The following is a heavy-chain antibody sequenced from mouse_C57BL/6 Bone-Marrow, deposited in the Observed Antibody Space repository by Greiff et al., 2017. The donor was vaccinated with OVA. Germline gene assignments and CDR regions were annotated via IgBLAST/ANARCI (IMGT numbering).Heavy chain of an antibody. CDR1: GYTFTNYW. V-gene: IGHV1-63*01. CDR2: IYPGGGYT. CDR3: ARFIPHRGAMDY. Sequence: VMLVESGAELVRPGTSVKMSCKASGYTFTNYWIGWAKQRPGHGLAWIGDIYPGGGYTNYNEKFKGKATLTANKSSSTAYMQFSSLTSEDSAIYYCARFIPHRGAMDYWGQGTSVTVSS. D-gene: IGHD1-1*01. J-gene: IGHJ4*01.